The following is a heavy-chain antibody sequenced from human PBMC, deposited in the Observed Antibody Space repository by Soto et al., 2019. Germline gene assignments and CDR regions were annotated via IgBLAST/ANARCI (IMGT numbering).Heavy chain of an antibody. V-gene: IGHV3-23*01. CDR1: GFTFNSYA. D-gene: IGHD3-22*01. CDR3: AKDLEYYYDTSGYYKGGFDY. Sequence: EVQLLESGGGLVQPGGSLRLSCAGSGFTFNSYAMSWVRQAPGKGLEWVSAIIGSAGRTYYADSVKGRFTISRDNSKNTLYLQMNSLRAEDTAAYYCAKDLEYYYDTSGYYKGGFDYWGQGTLVTVSS. J-gene: IGHJ4*02. CDR2: IIGSAGRT.